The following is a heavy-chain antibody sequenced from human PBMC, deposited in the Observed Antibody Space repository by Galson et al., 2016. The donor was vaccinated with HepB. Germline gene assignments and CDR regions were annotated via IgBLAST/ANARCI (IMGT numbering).Heavy chain of an antibody. Sequence: SLRLSCAASGFTFSNYAMNWVRQAPGKGLEWVSVIGGSTYYADSVRGRFTISRDNSKNTLYLQMNSLRVEDTAVYYCAKESGYSDRYPYYYGMDVWGQGTTVTVSS. CDR1: GFTFSNYA. CDR2: IGGST. J-gene: IGHJ6*02. D-gene: IGHD2-21*02. CDR3: AKESGYSDRYPYYYGMDV. V-gene: IGHV3-23*01.